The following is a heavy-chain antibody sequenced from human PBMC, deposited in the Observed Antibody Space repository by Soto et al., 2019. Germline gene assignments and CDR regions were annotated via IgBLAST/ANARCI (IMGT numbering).Heavy chain of an antibody. CDR1: GFTFSSYW. Sequence: GGSLRLSCAASGFTFSSYWMSWVRQAPGKGLEWVANIKQDGSEKYYVDSVKGRFTISRDNAKNSLYLQMNSLRAEDTAVYYCARVNYDFWSGYVGYWGQGTLVTVSS. J-gene: IGHJ4*02. CDR2: IKQDGSEK. D-gene: IGHD3-3*01. V-gene: IGHV3-7*04. CDR3: ARVNYDFWSGYVGY.